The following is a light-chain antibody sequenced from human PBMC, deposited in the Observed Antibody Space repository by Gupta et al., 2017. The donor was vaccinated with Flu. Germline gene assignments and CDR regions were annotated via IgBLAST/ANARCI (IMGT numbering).Light chain of an antibody. V-gene: IGKV3-15*01. CDR3: QYANKLRT. CDR2: VAS. J-gene: IGKJ1*01. Sequence: EIAMTHSPATLSVSPGERATLSCRASQSVSSNLAWYQQKPGQAPRLLIYVASNRAKGIPDRFSGSGAGTEFTLTSRGRQSEDCAVYYMQYANKLRTFGQGTKVEIK. CDR1: QSVSSN.